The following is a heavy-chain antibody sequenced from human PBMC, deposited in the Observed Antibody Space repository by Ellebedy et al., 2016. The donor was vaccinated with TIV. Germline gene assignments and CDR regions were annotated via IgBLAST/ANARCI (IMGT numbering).Heavy chain of an antibody. CDR3: ARGGVTILEEPLDY. J-gene: IGHJ4*02. CDR1: GGSISSYY. V-gene: IGHV4-59*12. D-gene: IGHD3-9*01. CDR2: IYYSGST. Sequence: SETLSLXXTVSGGSISSYYWSWIRQPPGKGLEWIGYIYYSGSTNYNPSLKSRVTISVDTSKNQFSLKLSSVTAADTAVYYCARGGVTILEEPLDYWGQGTLVTVSS.